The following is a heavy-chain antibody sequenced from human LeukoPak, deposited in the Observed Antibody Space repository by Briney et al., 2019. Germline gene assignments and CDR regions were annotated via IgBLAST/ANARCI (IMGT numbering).Heavy chain of an antibody. D-gene: IGHD1-1*01. V-gene: IGHV4-4*07. CDR1: GGSVRSYY. J-gene: IGHJ5*02. CDR3: ARDPGGSYSTTRGDWFDP. CDR2: IYHDGKS. Sequence: KPSETLSLTCTVSGGSVRSYYWTWLRQSAGKGLEWIGRIYHDGKSDSSLSLKSRVIMSIDTSKNQFSLSLHSVTAADTAVYYCARDPGGSYSTTRGDWFDPWGQGVLVTVSS.